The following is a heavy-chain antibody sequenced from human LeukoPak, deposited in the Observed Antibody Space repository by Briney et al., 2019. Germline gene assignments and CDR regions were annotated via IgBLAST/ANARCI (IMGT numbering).Heavy chain of an antibody. J-gene: IGHJ5*02. Sequence: ASVKVSCKASGYTFTSYYMHWVRQAPGQGLEWMGIINPSGGSTSYAQKFQGRVTMTTDTSTSTAYMELRSLRSDDTAVYYCARGIAAADTGWWFDPWGQGTLVTVSS. V-gene: IGHV1-46*01. CDR3: ARGIAAADTGWWFDP. D-gene: IGHD6-13*01. CDR1: GYTFTSYY. CDR2: INPSGGST.